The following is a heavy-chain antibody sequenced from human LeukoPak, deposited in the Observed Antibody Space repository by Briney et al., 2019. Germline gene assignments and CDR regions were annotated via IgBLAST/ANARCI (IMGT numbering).Heavy chain of an antibody. V-gene: IGHV3-21*01. CDR2: ISSSSSYI. CDR1: GFTFSSYS. D-gene: IGHD3-22*01. J-gene: IGHJ4*02. Sequence: PGGSLRLSCAASGFTFSSYSMNWVRQAPGKGLEWVSSISSSSSYIYYADSVKGRFTISRDNAKNSLYLQMNSLRAEDTAVYYCARDPNYDSSGYYPLDYWGQGTLVTVSS. CDR3: ARDPNYDSSGYYPLDY.